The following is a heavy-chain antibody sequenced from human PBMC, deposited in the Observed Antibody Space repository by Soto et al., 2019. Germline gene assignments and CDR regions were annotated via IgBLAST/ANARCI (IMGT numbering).Heavy chain of an antibody. CDR2: IKQDGSEK. Sequence: GGSLRLSCAASGFTFSSYWMSWVRQAPGKGLEWVANIKQDGSEKYYVDSVKGRFTISRDNAKNSLYLQMNSLRAEDTAVYYCARDMNGGSPRDYMDVWGKGTTVTVSS. CDR3: ARDMNGGSPRDYMDV. CDR1: GFTFSSYW. V-gene: IGHV3-7*01. J-gene: IGHJ6*03. D-gene: IGHD2-15*01.